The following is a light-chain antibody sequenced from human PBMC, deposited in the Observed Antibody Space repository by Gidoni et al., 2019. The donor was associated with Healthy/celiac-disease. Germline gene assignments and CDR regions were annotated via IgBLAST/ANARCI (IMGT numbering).Light chain of an antibody. CDR3: SSYTSSSTRV. CDR1: SSDVGSYNY. V-gene: IGLV2-14*01. Sequence: QSALTQPASVSVSPGQSITISCTGTSSDVGSYNYVSWYQQHPDKATTHMIYEVSNRPSGVSNRFSGSKSGNTASLTISGLQAEDEADYYCSSYTSSSTRVFGGGAKLTVL. CDR2: EVS. J-gene: IGLJ3*02.